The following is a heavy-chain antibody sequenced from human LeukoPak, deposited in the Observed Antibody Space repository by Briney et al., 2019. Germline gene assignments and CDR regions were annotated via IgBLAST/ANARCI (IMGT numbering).Heavy chain of an antibody. V-gene: IGHV3-74*01. Sequence: GGSLRLSCAASGFTFSSYWMHWVRQAPGKGLVWVSRINPDGSTTNYADSVQGRFTISRDNAKNMLYLQMNSLRAEDTAVYYCTREGPNDAFDIWGQGTMVTVSS. CDR2: INPDGSTT. CDR3: TREGPNDAFDI. J-gene: IGHJ3*02. CDR1: GFTFSSYW.